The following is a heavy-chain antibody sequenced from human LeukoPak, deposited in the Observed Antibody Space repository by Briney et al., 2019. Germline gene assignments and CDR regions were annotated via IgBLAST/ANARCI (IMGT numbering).Heavy chain of an antibody. J-gene: IGHJ4*02. V-gene: IGHV4-59*01. Sequence: SETLSLTCTVSGGSISSYYWSWVRQPPGKGLEWIGYIYYSGSTNYNPSLKSRVTISVDTSKTQFSLKLSSVTAADTAVYYCARGIDGYNYYWGQGTLVTVSS. CDR3: ARGIDGYNYY. D-gene: IGHD5-24*01. CDR2: IYYSGST. CDR1: GGSISSYY.